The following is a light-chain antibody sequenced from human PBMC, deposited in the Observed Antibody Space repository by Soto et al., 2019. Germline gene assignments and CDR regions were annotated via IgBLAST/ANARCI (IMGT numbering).Light chain of an antibody. V-gene: IGLV2-8*01. CDR2: EVN. CDR3: RSYAGRSNV. CDR1: SSDVGGYNY. Sequence: QSALTQPPSASGSPGQSVAISCTGTSSDVGGYNYVSWYQQHPGKAPKLMIYEVNKRPSGVPDRFSGSKSGNTASLTVSGLQAEDEDDYYCRSYAGRSNVFGTGTKVNGL. J-gene: IGLJ1*01.